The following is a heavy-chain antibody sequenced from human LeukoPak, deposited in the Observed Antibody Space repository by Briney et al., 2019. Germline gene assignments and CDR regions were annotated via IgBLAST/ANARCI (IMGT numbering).Heavy chain of an antibody. V-gene: IGHV3-33*01. CDR1: GFTFSSYG. CDR3: ARDRVYYDSSGYEYYYYGMDV. CDR2: IWYDGSNK. Sequence: PGGSLRLSCAASGFTFSSYGMHWVRQAPGKGLEWVAVIWYDGSNKYYADSVKGRFTISRDNSKNTLYLQMNSLRAEDTAVYYCARDRVYYDSSGYEYYYYGMDVWGQGTTVTVSS. J-gene: IGHJ6*02. D-gene: IGHD3-22*01.